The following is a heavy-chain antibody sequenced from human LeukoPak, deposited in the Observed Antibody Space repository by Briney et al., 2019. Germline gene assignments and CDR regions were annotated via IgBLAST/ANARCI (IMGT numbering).Heavy chain of an antibody. V-gene: IGHV4-4*07. Sequence: SETLYLTCTVSGGSISNYYWSWIRQPAGRGLEWIGRISTSGSTNYNPSLESRVTMSVDTSKNEFSLKLRSVTAADSAVYYCARPGVGSGRYGAFDIWGQGTMVTVSS. D-gene: IGHD5-18*01. CDR1: GGSISNYY. J-gene: IGHJ3*02. CDR3: ARPGVGSGRYGAFDI. CDR2: ISTSGST.